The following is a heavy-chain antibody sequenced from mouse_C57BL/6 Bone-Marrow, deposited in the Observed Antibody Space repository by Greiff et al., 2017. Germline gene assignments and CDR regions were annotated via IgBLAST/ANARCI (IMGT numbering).Heavy chain of an antibody. V-gene: IGHV5-6*02. CDR2: ISSGGSYT. CDR3: ARRGRCDY. CDR1: GFTFSSYG. J-gene: IGHJ2*01. Sequence: LVESGGDLVKPGGSLKLSCAASGFTFSSYGMSWVRQTPDKRLEWVATISSGGSYTYYPDSVKGRFTISRDNAKNTLYLQMSSLKSEDTAMYYCARRGRCDYWGQGTTLTVSS.